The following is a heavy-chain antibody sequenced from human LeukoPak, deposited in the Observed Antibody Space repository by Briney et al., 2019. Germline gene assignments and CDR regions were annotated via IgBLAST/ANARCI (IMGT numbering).Heavy chain of an antibody. J-gene: IGHJ6*02. D-gene: IGHD1-20*01. Sequence: GASVKVSCKASGGTFSSYAISWVRQAPGQGLEWMGGIIPIFGTANYAQKFQGRVTITADESTSTAYMELSSLRSEDTAVYYCARDLTPYNWNDVQVRDYYYGMDVWGQGTTVTVSS. CDR2: IIPIFGTA. CDR3: ARDLTPYNWNDVQVRDYYYGMDV. CDR1: GGTFSSYA. V-gene: IGHV1-69*13.